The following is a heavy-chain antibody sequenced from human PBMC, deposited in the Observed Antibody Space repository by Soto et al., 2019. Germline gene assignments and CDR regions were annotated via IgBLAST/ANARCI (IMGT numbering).Heavy chain of an antibody. V-gene: IGHV2-5*02. D-gene: IGHD4-17*01. CDR2: TYWDDDK. J-gene: IGHJ4*02. CDR1: GFSLSTSGVG. CDR3: AHRPSTVYSDY. Sequence: QITLKESGPTLVKPTQTLTLTCTFSGFSLSTSGVGVGWIRQPPGKALEWLALTYWDDDKRYSPSLKSRLTXTXVTSNNQVVLTMTNMAPVDTATYYCAHRPSTVYSDYWGQGTLVTVSS.